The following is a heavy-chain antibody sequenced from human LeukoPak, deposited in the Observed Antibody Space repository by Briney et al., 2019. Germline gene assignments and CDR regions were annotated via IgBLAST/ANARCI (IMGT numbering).Heavy chain of an antibody. CDR1: GFTFSSYA. J-gene: IGHJ3*02. Sequence: GGSLRLSCAASGFTFSSYAMSWVRQAPGKGLEWVSAISGSGGSAYYADSVEGRFTISRDNSKHTLYLQMNSLRAEDTDVYDCARESSSSWDDAFGIGGQGTIVTVS. D-gene: IGHD6-13*01. CDR3: ARESSSSWDDAFGI. CDR2: ISGSGGSA. V-gene: IGHV3-23*01.